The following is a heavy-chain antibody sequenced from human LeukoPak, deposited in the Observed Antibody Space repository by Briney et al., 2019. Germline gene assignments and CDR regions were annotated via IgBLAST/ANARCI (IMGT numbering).Heavy chain of an antibody. CDR1: GFTFDDYA. CDR3: AKDREGNHFDY. CDR2: ISWHSENI. V-gene: IGHV3-9*01. Sequence: PGGSLRLSCAASGFTFDDYAMHWVRQAPGKGLEWVSGISWHSENIGYADSVKGRFTISRDNSKNTLYLQMNSLRAEDTAVYYCAKDREGNHFDYWGQGTLVTVSS. J-gene: IGHJ4*02. D-gene: IGHD1-14*01.